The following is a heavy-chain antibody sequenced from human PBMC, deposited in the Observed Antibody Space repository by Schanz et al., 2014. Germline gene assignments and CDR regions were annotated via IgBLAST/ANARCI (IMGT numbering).Heavy chain of an antibody. CDR3: ARDRGYCSGGSCLTFDY. V-gene: IGHV3-23*01. CDR1: GFTFSSYA. J-gene: IGHJ4*02. CDR2: ISGSGGST. D-gene: IGHD2-15*01. Sequence: EVQLLESGGGLVQPGGSLRLSCAASGFTFSSYAMHWVRQAPGKGLEWVSGISGSGGSTYYADSVKGRFTISRDNSKTTLSLQMNSLRAEDTAVYYCARDRGYCSGGSCLTFDYWGQGTLVTVSS.